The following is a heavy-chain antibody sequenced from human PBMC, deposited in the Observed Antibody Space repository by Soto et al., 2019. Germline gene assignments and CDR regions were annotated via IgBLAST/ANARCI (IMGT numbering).Heavy chain of an antibody. Sequence: QVQLQESGPGLVKPSETLSLTCTVSGGSISSYYWSWIRQPPGKGLEWIGYIDYSGSTNYNLSLKSRVTISVDTSKNQFSLKLSSVTAADTAVYYCARVTDYYDSSGYYSIGSYYFDYWGQGTLVTVSS. CDR3: ARVTDYYDSSGYYSIGSYYFDY. J-gene: IGHJ4*02. CDR2: IDYSGST. CDR1: GGSISSYY. D-gene: IGHD3-22*01. V-gene: IGHV4-59*01.